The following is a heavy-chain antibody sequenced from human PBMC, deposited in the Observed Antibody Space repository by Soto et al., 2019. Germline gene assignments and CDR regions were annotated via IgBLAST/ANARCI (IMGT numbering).Heavy chain of an antibody. D-gene: IGHD2-21*02. CDR3: ARDVYCGGDCPWFDP. CDR1: GYTFTGYY. J-gene: IGHJ5*02. CDR2: INPNSGGT. V-gene: IGHV1-2*04. Sequence: ASVKVSCKASGYTFTGYYMHWVRQAPGQGLEWMGWINPNSGGTNYAQKFQGWVTMTRDTSISTAYMELSRLRSDDTAVYYCARDVYCGGDCPWFDPWGQGTLVTVSS.